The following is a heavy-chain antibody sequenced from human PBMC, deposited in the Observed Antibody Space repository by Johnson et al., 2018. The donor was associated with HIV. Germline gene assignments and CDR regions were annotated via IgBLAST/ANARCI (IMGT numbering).Heavy chain of an antibody. CDR3: TTVDCGGDCYSGHAFDI. Sequence: VQLVESGGGVVQPGGSLRLSCAASGFTFSTYAMSWVRQAPGKGLEWVSGISGSGDSTYYADSVKGRFTISRDNSKNTLYLQMNSLTTEDTAVYYCTTVDCGGDCYSGHAFDIWGQGTMVTVSA. CDR2: ISGSGDST. D-gene: IGHD2-21*01. J-gene: IGHJ3*02. V-gene: IGHV3-23*04. CDR1: GFTFSTYA.